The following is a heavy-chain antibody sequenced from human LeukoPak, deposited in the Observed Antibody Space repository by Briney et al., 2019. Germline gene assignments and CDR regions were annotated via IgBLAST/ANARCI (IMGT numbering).Heavy chain of an antibody. V-gene: IGHV3-48*02. CDR1: GFTFSSYS. D-gene: IGHD6-19*01. CDR3: ARRGDGDSSAWAFGY. J-gene: IGHJ4*02. Sequence: GGSLRLSCAASGFTFSSYSMNWVRQAPGKGLEEVSYITSSSSTIYYADSVKGRFTISRDNAKNSLYLQMNSLRDEDTAVYYCARRGDGDSSAWAFGYWGQGTLVTVSS. CDR2: ITSSSSTI.